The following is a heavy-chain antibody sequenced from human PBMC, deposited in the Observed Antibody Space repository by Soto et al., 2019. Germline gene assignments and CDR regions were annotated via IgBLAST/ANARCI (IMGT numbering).Heavy chain of an antibody. Sequence: SETLSLTCTVSGGSISSSSYYWGWIRQPPGKGLEWIGSIYYSGSTYYNPSLKSRVTISVDTSKNQFSLKLSSVTAADTAAYYCAADVLRFLEWLFPRFDPWGQGTLVTVSS. D-gene: IGHD3-3*01. CDR3: AADVLRFLEWLFPRFDP. CDR1: GGSISSSSYY. J-gene: IGHJ5*02. V-gene: IGHV4-39*01. CDR2: IYYSGST.